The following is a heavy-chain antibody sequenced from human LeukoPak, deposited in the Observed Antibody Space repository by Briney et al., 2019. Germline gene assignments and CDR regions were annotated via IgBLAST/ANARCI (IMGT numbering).Heavy chain of an antibody. J-gene: IGHJ4*02. CDR2: IRYDGSNK. CDR1: GFKFSNDA. Sequence: AGGSLRLSCAASGFKFSNDAMNWVRQAPGKGLEWVAFIRYDGSNKYYADSVKGRFTISRDNSKNTLYLQMNSLRAEDTAVYYCAKFAYPIGFSGSYFQSFDYWGQGTLVTVSS. V-gene: IGHV3-30*02. CDR3: AKFAYPIGFSGSYFQSFDY. D-gene: IGHD3-10*01.